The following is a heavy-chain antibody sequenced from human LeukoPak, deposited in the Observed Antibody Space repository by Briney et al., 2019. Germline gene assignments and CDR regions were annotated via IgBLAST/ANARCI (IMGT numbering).Heavy chain of an antibody. CDR3: ASRSYYADAFDI. CDR2: ISAYNGNT. Sequence: GASVKVSCKASGYTFTSYGISWVRQAPGQGLEWMGWISAYNGNTNYAQKLQGRVTMTTDTSTSTAYMELRGLRSDDTAVYYCASRSYYADAFDIWGQGTMVTVSS. D-gene: IGHD3-10*01. J-gene: IGHJ3*02. V-gene: IGHV1-18*01. CDR1: GYTFTSYG.